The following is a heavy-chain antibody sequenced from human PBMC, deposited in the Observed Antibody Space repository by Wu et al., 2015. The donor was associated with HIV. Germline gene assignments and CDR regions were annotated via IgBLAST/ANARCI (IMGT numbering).Heavy chain of an antibody. Sequence: QVQLVQSGAEVKKPGSSVKVSCKASGGTFSDYAFSWVRQAPGQGLEWMGGIIPIFGTANYAQKFQGRVTITADESTSTAYMELSSLRSEDTAVYYCARGGYSSGHNYYYYGMDVWGQGTTVTVSS. V-gene: IGHV1-69*13. CDR3: ARGGYSSGHNYYYYGMDV. D-gene: IGHD6-19*01. J-gene: IGHJ6*02. CDR2: IIPIFGTA. CDR1: GGTFSDYA.